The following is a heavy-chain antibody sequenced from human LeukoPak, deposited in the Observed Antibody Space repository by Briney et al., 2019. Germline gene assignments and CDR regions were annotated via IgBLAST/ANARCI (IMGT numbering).Heavy chain of an antibody. V-gene: IGHV1-18*01. CDR1: GYTFTSYG. CDR3: ATSPGRIAAAGRDYYMDV. D-gene: IGHD6-13*01. CDR2: ISAYNGNT. J-gene: IGHJ6*03. Sequence: ASVKVSCKASGYTFTSYGISWVRQAPGQGLEWMGWISAYNGNTNYAQKLQGRVTMTTDTSTSTAYMELRSLRSDDTAVYYCATSPGRIAAAGRDYYMDVWGKGTTVTVSS.